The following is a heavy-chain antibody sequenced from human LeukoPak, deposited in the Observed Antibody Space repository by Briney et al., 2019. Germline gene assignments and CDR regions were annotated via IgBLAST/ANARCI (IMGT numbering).Heavy chain of an antibody. CDR1: GFTFSSYA. J-gene: IGHJ4*02. CDR3: ARDHGGSYSSPAY. Sequence: GGSLRLSCAASGFTFSSYAMSWVRQAPGKGLEWVAVIWYDGSNKYYADSVKGRFTISRDNSKNTLYLQMNSLRAEDTAVYYCARDHGGSYSSPAYWGQGTLVTVSS. CDR2: IWYDGSNK. D-gene: IGHD1-26*01. V-gene: IGHV3-33*08.